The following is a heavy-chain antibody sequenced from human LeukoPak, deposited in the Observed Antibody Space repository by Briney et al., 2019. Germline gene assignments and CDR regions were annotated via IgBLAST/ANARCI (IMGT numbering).Heavy chain of an antibody. CDR2: ISSSGSTI. Sequence: PGGSLRLSCAASGFSLSDYYTSWIRQAPGKGLECISYISSSGSTIYYADSVKGRLTISKDIAKNSLYLQMNSQRAEDTAVYYCARLRADSSGSYYFDYWGQGTLVTVSS. D-gene: IGHD3-22*01. V-gene: IGHV3-11*01. CDR1: GFSLSDYY. CDR3: ARLRADSSGSYYFDY. J-gene: IGHJ4*02.